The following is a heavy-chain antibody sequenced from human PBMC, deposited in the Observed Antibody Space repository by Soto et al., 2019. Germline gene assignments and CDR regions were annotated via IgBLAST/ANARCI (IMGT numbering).Heavy chain of an antibody. CDR2: IYYSGTT. Sequence: PSETLSLTCTVSGGSISSTSYYWGWIRQPPGKGLECIGNIYYSGTTYYNPSLKSRLTISVDTSKNQFSLKLTSVTAADTAMYYCARLGKLYGSTYYFGMDVWGQGTTVTVSS. D-gene: IGHD3-16*01. CDR3: ARLGKLYGSTYYFGMDV. J-gene: IGHJ6*02. CDR1: GGSISSTSYY. V-gene: IGHV4-39*01.